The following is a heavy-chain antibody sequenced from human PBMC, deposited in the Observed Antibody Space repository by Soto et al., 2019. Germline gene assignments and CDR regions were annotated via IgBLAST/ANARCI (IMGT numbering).Heavy chain of an antibody. D-gene: IGHD2-8*02. J-gene: IGHJ5*01. CDR3: ARDSPSSTGYTVDWFDF. Sequence: QVQLVQSGAEAKKPGASVRVSCKASGYTFTHYAMHWVRQAPGQRLEWMGWINPGNGNTDYSQKFQGRVTITRDRPASTAYMELSSLISENTAGYYCARDSPSSTGYTVDWFDFWGQGTLVTVSS. CDR2: INPGNGNT. V-gene: IGHV1-3*01. CDR1: GYTFTHYA.